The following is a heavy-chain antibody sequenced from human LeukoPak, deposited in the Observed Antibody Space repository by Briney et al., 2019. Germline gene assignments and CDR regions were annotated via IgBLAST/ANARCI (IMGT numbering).Heavy chain of an antibody. V-gene: IGHV4-39*01. CDR1: GGSISSSSYY. CDR3: ARSSGWYIGVLGYFDL. CDR2: MYYSGST. Sequence: SETLSLTCTVSGGSISSSSYYWGWIRQPPGKGLEWIGSMYYSGSTYYNPSLKSRVTISVDTSKNQFSLKLTSVTAADTAVHYCARSSGWYIGVLGYFDLWGRGTLVTVSS. J-gene: IGHJ2*01. D-gene: IGHD6-19*01.